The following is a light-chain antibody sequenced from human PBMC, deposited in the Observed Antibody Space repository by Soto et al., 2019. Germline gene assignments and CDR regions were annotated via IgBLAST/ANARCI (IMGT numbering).Light chain of an antibody. CDR3: QQGHSLFT. CDR2: DAS. V-gene: IGKV1-33*01. J-gene: IGKJ3*01. CDR1: QNINNY. Sequence: DIQMTQSTSSLSASVGDIVTRTWQAMQNINNYLNWYQQKPGRAPKLLIYDASNLEAGVPSRFSGSGSGTDFTLSISSLQPEDVATYFCQQGHSLFTFGPGTKVDI.